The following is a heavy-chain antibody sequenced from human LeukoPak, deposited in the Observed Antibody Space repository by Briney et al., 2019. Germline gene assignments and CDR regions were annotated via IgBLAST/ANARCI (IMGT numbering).Heavy chain of an antibody. V-gene: IGHV3-7*01. CDR3: AKDYSSSWFDAFGI. Sequence: PGGSLRLSCAASGFTFSSYWMSWVRQAPGKGLEWVANIKQDGSEKYYVDSVKGRFTISRDNAKNSLYLQMNSLRAEDTAVYYCAKDYSSSWFDAFGIWGQGTMVTVSS. CDR2: IKQDGSEK. J-gene: IGHJ3*02. CDR1: GFTFSSYW. D-gene: IGHD6-13*01.